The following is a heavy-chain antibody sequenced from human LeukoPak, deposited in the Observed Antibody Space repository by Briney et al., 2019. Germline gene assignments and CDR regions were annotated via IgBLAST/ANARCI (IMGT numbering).Heavy chain of an antibody. CDR3: AREREWRAFDI. D-gene: IGHD3-3*01. V-gene: IGHV4-39*07. CDR2: FYYSGST. J-gene: IGHJ3*02. Sequence: PSETLSLTCTVSGVSISSSNYYWGWIRQPPGKGLEWIGSFYYSGSTYYNPSLKSRVTISVDTSKNQFSLKLSSVTAADTAVYYCAREREWRAFDIWGQGTMVTVSS. CDR1: GVSISSSNYY.